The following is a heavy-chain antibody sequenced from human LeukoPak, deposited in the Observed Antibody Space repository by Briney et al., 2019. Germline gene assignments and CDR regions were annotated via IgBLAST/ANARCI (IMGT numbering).Heavy chain of an antibody. D-gene: IGHD5-18*01. V-gene: IGHV4-38-2*02. CDR2: IYHSGST. CDR1: GYSISSGYY. J-gene: IGHJ4*02. CDR3: ARDRNSYGSYYFDY. Sequence: SETLPLTCAVSGYSISSGYYWGWIRQPPGKGLEWIGSIYHSGSTYYNPSLKSRVTISVDTSKNQFSLKLSSVTAADTAVYYCARDRNSYGSYYFDYWRQGTLVTVSS.